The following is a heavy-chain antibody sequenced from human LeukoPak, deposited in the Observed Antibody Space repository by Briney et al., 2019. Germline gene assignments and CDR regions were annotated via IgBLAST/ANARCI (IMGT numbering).Heavy chain of an antibody. V-gene: IGHV4-34*01. J-gene: IGHJ6*03. D-gene: IGHD2-2*01. CDR1: GGSFSGYY. Sequence: XETLSLTCAVYGGSFSGYYWSWIRQPPGKGLEWIGEINHSGSTNYNPSLKSRVTISVDTSKNQFSLKLSSVTAADTAVYYCARGRKIVVPAALTYYYYYYMDVWGKGTTVTVSS. CDR3: ARGRKIVVPAALTYYYYYYMDV. CDR2: INHSGST.